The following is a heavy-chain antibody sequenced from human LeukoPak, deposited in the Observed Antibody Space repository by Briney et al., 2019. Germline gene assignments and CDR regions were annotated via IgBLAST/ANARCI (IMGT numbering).Heavy chain of an antibody. D-gene: IGHD5-24*01. Sequence: TGGSLRLSCAASGFTFGNAWMSWVRQAPGKGLEWVGRIKSKTDGGTTDYAAPVKGRFTISRDDSKNTLYLQMNSLKTEDTAVYYCTTGDGYGDHGFDYWGQGTLVTVSS. J-gene: IGHJ4*02. V-gene: IGHV3-15*01. CDR3: TTGDGYGDHGFDY. CDR2: IKSKTDGGTT. CDR1: GFTFGNAW.